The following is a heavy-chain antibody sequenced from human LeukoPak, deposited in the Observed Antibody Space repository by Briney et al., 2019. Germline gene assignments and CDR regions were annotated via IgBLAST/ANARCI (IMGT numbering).Heavy chain of an antibody. V-gene: IGHV3-48*04. CDR2: ISWNSGSI. J-gene: IGHJ6*03. CDR1: GFNFSIYP. D-gene: IGHD4-17*01. Sequence: PGGSLRLSCTTSGFNFSIYPMTWVRQAPGKGLEWVSGISWNSGSIGYADSVKGRFTISRDNAKNSLYLQMNSLRAEDTAVYYCARAVGDYVAYMDVWGKGATVTISS. CDR3: ARAVGDYVAYMDV.